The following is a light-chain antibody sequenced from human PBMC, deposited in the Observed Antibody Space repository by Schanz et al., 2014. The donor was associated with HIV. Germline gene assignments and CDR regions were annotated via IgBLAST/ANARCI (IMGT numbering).Light chain of an antibody. CDR1: SSDVGGYNY. Sequence: QSALTQPASVSGSPGQSITISCTGTSSDVGGYNYVSWYQQHPGKAPKLMIYDVSKRPSGVPDRFSASKSGNTASLTVSGLQAEDEADYYCSSYAGRNNLVFGTGTKLTVL. J-gene: IGLJ1*01. CDR2: DVS. V-gene: IGLV2-8*01. CDR3: SSYAGRNNLV.